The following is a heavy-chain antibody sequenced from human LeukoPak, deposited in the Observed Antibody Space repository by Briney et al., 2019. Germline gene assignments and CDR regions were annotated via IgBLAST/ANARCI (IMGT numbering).Heavy chain of an antibody. D-gene: IGHD3-22*01. V-gene: IGHV4-34*01. Sequence: SETLSLTCTVYGGSFSGYYWSWIRQPPGKGLEWIGEINHSGSTNYNPSLKSRVTISVDTSKNQFSLKLSSVTAANTAVYCCARQRYYYDSSGYYYGDFDYWGQGTLVTVSS. J-gene: IGHJ4*02. CDR1: GGSFSGYY. CDR3: ARQRYYYDSSGYYYGDFDY. CDR2: INHSGST.